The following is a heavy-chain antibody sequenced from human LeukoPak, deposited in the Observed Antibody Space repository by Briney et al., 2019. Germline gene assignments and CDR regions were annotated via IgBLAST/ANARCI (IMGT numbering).Heavy chain of an antibody. Sequence: SETLSLTCTVSGGSISNYYWSWIRQPPGKGLEWIGYIYYSGSTNYNPSLKSRVTISVDTSKNQFSLKLSSVTAADTAVHYCARAYWNYRGPFDYWGQGTLVTVSS. V-gene: IGHV4-59*01. J-gene: IGHJ4*02. D-gene: IGHD1-7*01. CDR3: ARAYWNYRGPFDY. CDR2: IYYSGST. CDR1: GGSISNYY.